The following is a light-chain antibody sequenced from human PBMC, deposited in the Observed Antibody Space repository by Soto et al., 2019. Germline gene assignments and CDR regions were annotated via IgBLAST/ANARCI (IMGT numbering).Light chain of an antibody. CDR3: SSYSSGSTLYV. J-gene: IGLJ1*01. V-gene: IGLV2-14*01. CDR2: EAS. CDR1: SSDVGAYNY. Sequence: QSVLTQPASVSGSPGQSITISCTGTSSDVGAYNYVSWYQQHPGRAPRLLIYEASYRPSGVSHRFSGSKFGNTASLTISGLQAEDEADYHCSSYSSGSTLYVFGTGTKVTVL.